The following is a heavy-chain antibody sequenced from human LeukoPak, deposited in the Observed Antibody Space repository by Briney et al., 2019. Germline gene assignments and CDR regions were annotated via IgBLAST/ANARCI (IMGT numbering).Heavy chain of an antibody. CDR3: ARLKEVATTNFDY. V-gene: IGHV4-59*08. CDR2: IYYSGST. CDR1: GGSINSYY. J-gene: IGHJ4*02. Sequence: SETLSLTCTVSGGSINSYYWSWIRQPPGKGLEWIGYIYYSGSTNYNPSLKSRVTISVDTSKNQFSLKLSSVTAADTAVYYCARLKEVATTNFDYWGQGTLVTVSS. D-gene: IGHD5-24*01.